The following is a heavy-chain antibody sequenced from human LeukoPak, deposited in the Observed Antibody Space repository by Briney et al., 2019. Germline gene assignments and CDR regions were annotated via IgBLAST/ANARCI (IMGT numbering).Heavy chain of an antibody. D-gene: IGHD5-12*01. CDR3: ASSSGMGGYDSYFDI. CDR1: GGTFSSYA. Sequence: SVKVSCKASGGTFSSYAISWVRQAPGQGLEWMGGIIPIFGTANYAQKFQGRVTITADKSTSTAYMELSSLRSEDTAVYYCASSSGMGGYDSYFDIWGQGTMVTVSS. CDR2: IIPIFGTA. V-gene: IGHV1-69*06. J-gene: IGHJ3*02.